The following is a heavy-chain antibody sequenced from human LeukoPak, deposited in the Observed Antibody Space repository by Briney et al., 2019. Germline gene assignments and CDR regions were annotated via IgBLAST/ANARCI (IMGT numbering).Heavy chain of an antibody. CDR3: ARTYSYGAGTYSSFGY. CDR2: LSPNGDST. CDR1: GFTFDNYA. Sequence: SGGSLRLSCAAFGFTFDNYALHWVRQAPGKGLEYVSGLSPNGDSTYYANSMKGRFTISRDNPQHTLFLQMGSLRVEDTAVYYCARTYSYGAGTYSSFGYWGQGTLVTVSP. D-gene: IGHD3-10*01. J-gene: IGHJ4*02. V-gene: IGHV3-64*01.